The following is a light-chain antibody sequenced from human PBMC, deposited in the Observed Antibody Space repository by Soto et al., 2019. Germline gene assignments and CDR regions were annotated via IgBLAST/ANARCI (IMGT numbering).Light chain of an antibody. V-gene: IGKV1-39*01. CDR1: QSITNY. Sequence: DIQMTQSPSSLSASVGDRVTITCRASQSITNYLNWYQQKVGKAPQLLIYAASTLQSGVPSRFSGIGSWTDFTLTINNLQPEDFATYYCQQSYSRPLTFGGGTKVE. J-gene: IGKJ4*01. CDR3: QQSYSRPLT. CDR2: AAS.